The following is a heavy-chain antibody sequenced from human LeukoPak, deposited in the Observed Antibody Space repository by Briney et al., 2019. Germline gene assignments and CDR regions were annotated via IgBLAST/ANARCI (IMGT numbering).Heavy chain of an antibody. Sequence: KPSETLSLTCTVSGGSISSYYWSWIRQPPGKGLEWIGYIYYTGSTNYNPSLKSRVTISINASKNQLSLELSSVTAADSAVYYCVRGANLWGQGILVTVSS. CDR3: VRGANL. CDR2: IYYTGST. J-gene: IGHJ5*02. CDR1: GGSISSYY. V-gene: IGHV4-59*01. D-gene: IGHD5-12*01.